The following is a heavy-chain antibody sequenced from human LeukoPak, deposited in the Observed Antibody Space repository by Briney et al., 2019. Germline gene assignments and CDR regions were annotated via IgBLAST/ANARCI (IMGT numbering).Heavy chain of an antibody. CDR3: ARGASSGLGAFDI. J-gene: IGHJ3*02. V-gene: IGHV3-30*03. CDR2: ISYDGSNK. Sequence: GRSLRLSCAASGFTFSSYGMHWVRQAPGKGLEWVAVISYDGSNKYYADSVKGRFAISRDKSKNTLHLQMNSLRAEDAAVYFCARGASSGLGAFDIWGQGTMVTVSS. D-gene: IGHD3-22*01. CDR1: GFTFSSYG.